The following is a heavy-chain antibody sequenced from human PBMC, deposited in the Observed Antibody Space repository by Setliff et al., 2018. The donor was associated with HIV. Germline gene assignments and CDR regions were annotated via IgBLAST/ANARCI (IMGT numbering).Heavy chain of an antibody. V-gene: IGHV4-39*02. D-gene: IGHD3-3*01. J-gene: IGHJ3*02. CDR2: TFYSGST. Sequence: SETLSLTCTVSGASVSTTGYYWGWLRQSPGKGLQWIGTTFYSGSTYYNPSLKSRVTISLGTSNNDFSLTLTSVTAADTALYFCATYLSDNYLDGAFDIWGRGTMVTVS. CDR3: ATYLSDNYLDGAFDI. CDR1: GASVSTTGYY.